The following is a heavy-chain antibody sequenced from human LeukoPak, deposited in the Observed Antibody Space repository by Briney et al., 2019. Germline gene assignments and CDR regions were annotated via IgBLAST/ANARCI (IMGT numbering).Heavy chain of an antibody. CDR2: IYYSGST. D-gene: IGHD3-22*01. J-gene: IGHJ4*02. CDR1: GGSISSNSYY. CDR3: ARAGYDSSGYWVY. Sequence: PSETLSLTCAVSGGSISSNSYYWGWIRQPPGKGLEWIGSIYYSGSTYYNPSLKSRVTISVDTSKNQFSLKLSSVTAADTAVYSCARAGYDSSGYWVYWGQGTLVTVSS. V-gene: IGHV4-39*01.